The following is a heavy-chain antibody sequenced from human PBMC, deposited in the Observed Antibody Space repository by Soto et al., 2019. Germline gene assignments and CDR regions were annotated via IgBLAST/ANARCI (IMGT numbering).Heavy chain of an antibody. CDR2: ISTSIGAT. Sequence: PGGSLRLSWAASGFAFSNYAMGWVRQAPGKGLEWVSSISTSIGATYYADSVKGRFTISRDDSKNTLYLQMNSLRAEDSAVYYCANGRTVAARNFDYWGQGTQVTVSS. CDR1: GFAFSNYA. V-gene: IGHV3-23*01. CDR3: ANGRTVAARNFDY. D-gene: IGHD6-6*01. J-gene: IGHJ4*02.